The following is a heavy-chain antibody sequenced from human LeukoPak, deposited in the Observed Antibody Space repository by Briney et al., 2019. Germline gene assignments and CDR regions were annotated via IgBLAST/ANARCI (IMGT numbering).Heavy chain of an antibody. J-gene: IGHJ4*02. CDR1: GFTFSTFA. CDR2: IFPSGGEI. Sequence: GGSLRLSCAASGFTFSTFAMIWVRQPPGKGLEWVSSIFPSGGEIHYADSVRGRFTISRDNSKSTLSLQMNSLRAEDTAIYYCATYRQVLLPFESWGRGTLVTVSS. CDR3: ATYRQVLLPFES. D-gene: IGHD2-8*02. V-gene: IGHV3-23*01.